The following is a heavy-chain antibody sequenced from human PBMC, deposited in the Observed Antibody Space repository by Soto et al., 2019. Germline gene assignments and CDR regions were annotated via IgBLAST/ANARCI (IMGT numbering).Heavy chain of an antibody. CDR3: ARHPVDTAMASGYYYYGMDV. Sequence: PGESLKISCKGSVYSFTSHWIGWVRQMPGKGLEWMGIIYPGDSDTRYSPSFQGQVTISADKSISTAYLQWSSLKASDTAMYYCARHPVDTAMASGYYYYGMDVWGRGTTVTVSS. D-gene: IGHD5-18*01. CDR2: IYPGDSDT. J-gene: IGHJ6*02. CDR1: VYSFTSHW. V-gene: IGHV5-51*01.